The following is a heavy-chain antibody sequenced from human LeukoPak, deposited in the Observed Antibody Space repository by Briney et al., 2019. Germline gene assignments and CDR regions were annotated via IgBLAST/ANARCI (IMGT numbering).Heavy chain of an antibody. CDR2: VIPMLGPA. D-gene: IGHD3-22*01. J-gene: IGHJ4*02. CDR3: ARGELVARSGFAHFDS. Sequence: GASVKVFCKAPGGTFDSYGISWVRQAPGQGLEWMGGVIPMLGPAKYAPRFQGRATMTTDASTSTAYMVLNSLGSEDTATYFCARGELVARSGFAHFDSWGQGTLVTVSS. V-gene: IGHV1-69*05. CDR1: GGTFDSYG.